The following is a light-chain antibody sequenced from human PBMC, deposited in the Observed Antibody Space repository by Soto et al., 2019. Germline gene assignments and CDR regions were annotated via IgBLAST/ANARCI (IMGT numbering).Light chain of an antibody. CDR3: SSYTSSDTVI. CDR2: EIR. Sequence: QSVLTQPASVSGSPGQSITISCSGTISDVGGYQYVSWYQQHPGKAPKLLIYEIRLRPSGISTRFSGSKSGNTASLTISGLQAEDEADYYCSSYTSSDTVIFGGGTQLTVL. V-gene: IGLV2-14*03. J-gene: IGLJ2*01. CDR1: ISDVGGYQY.